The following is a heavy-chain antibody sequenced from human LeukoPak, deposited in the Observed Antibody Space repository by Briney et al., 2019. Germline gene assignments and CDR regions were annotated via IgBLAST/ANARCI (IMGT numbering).Heavy chain of an antibody. CDR3: AKDRDTAMEIDY. J-gene: IGHJ4*02. CDR2: IWYDGSNK. D-gene: IGHD5-18*01. CDR1: GFTFSNYG. Sequence: GGSLRLSCAPSGFTFSNYGMHWVRQAPGKGLEWVAVIWYDGSNKYYADSVKGRFTISRDNSKNTLYLQMKSLRAEDTAVYYCAKDRDTAMEIDYWGQGTLVTVSS. V-gene: IGHV3-33*06.